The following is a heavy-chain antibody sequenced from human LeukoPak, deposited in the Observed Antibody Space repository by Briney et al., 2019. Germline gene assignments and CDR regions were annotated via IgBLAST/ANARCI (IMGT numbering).Heavy chain of an antibody. V-gene: IGHV4-34*01. CDR1: GGSFSGYY. CDR2: INHSGST. Sequence: SETLSLTCAVYGGSFSGYYWSWIRQPPGKGLEWIGEINHSGSTNYNPSLKSRVTISVDTSKNQFSLKLSSVTAADTAVYYCARGLSYGHDYWGQGTPVTVSS. J-gene: IGHJ4*02. D-gene: IGHD5-18*01. CDR3: ARGLSYGHDY.